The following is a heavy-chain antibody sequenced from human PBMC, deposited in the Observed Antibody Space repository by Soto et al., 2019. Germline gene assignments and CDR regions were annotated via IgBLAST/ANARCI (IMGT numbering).Heavy chain of an antibody. CDR3: ARVGGYCSSTSCYRPLDY. CDR1: GFTFSSYS. V-gene: IGHV3-48*01. D-gene: IGHD2-2*02. J-gene: IGHJ4*02. Sequence: GGSLRLSCAASGFTFSSYSMNWVRQAPGKGLEWVSYISSSSSTIYYADSVKGRFTISRDNAKNSLYLQMNSLRAEDTAVYYCARVGGYCSSTSCYRPLDYWGQGTLVTVSS. CDR2: ISSSSSTI.